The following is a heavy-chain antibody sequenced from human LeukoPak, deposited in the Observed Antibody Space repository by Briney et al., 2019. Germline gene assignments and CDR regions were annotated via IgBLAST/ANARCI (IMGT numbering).Heavy chain of an antibody. CDR2: ISYDGSNK. CDR3: ARGATYAYYQDY. CDR1: GFTFSSYG. V-gene: IGHV3-30*03. Sequence: GGSLRLSCAASGFTFSSYGMHWVRQAPGKGLEWVAVISYDGSNKYYADSVKGRFTISRDNSKNTLYLQMNSLRAEDTAVYYCARGATYAYYQDYWGQGTLVTVSS. J-gene: IGHJ4*02. D-gene: IGHD1-26*01.